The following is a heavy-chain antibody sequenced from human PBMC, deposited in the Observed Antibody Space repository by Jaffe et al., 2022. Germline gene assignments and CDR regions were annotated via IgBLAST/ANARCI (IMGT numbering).Heavy chain of an antibody. CDR3: AKNARLPPYYNYMDV. Sequence: QVQLVESGGGVVQPGRSLRLSCAASGFTFSNYDMHWVRQAPGKGLEWVAFISYDGNKEYYVDSVKGRFTISRDNSKNTLYLQMHSLRAEDTAVYYCAKNARLPPYYNYMDVWGKGTTVTVSS. V-gene: IGHV3-30*18. J-gene: IGHJ6*03. CDR2: ISYDGNKE. CDR1: GFTFSNYD.